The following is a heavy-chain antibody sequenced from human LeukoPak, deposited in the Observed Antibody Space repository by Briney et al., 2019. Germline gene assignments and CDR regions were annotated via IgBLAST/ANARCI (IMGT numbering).Heavy chain of an antibody. CDR3: ARVTRDSSGYFSPDAFDI. J-gene: IGHJ3*02. D-gene: IGHD3-22*01. Sequence: PSETLSLTCTVSGGSISSYYWSWIRQPPWKGLEWIGYIYYSGSTNYNPSLKSRVTISVDTSKNQFSLKLSSVTAADTAVYYCARVTRDSSGYFSPDAFDIWGQGTMVTVSS. CDR1: GGSISSYY. CDR2: IYYSGST. V-gene: IGHV4-59*01.